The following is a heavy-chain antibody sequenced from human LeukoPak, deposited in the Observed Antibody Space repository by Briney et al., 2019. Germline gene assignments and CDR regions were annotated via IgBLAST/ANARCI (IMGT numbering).Heavy chain of an antibody. Sequence: GESQKISCKGSGYSFTSYWIGWVRQMPGKGLEWMGIIYPGDSDTRYSPSFQGQVTISADKSISTAYLQWSSLKASDTAMYYCARRNYDFWSGYFTNQGWFDPWGQGTLVTVSS. V-gene: IGHV5-51*01. CDR1: GYSFTSYW. CDR2: IYPGDSDT. J-gene: IGHJ5*02. D-gene: IGHD3-3*01. CDR3: ARRNYDFWSGYFTNQGWFDP.